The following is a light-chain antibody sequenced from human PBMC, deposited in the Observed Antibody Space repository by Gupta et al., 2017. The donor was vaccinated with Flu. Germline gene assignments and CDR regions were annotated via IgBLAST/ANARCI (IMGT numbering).Light chain of an antibody. Sequence: PGTLSLSPGERATLSCRADENIGNNYLAWYQQRPGQAPRLLISGASSRATGIPDRFSGSGSGTDFTLIINRLEPEDSAVFYCQQYGNSLTFGGGTKVVI. CDR3: QQYGNSLT. V-gene: IGKV3-20*01. CDR1: ENIGNNY. CDR2: GAS. J-gene: IGKJ4*01.